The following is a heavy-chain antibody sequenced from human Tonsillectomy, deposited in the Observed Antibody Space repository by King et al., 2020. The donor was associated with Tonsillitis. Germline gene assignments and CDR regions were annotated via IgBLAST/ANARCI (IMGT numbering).Heavy chain of an antibody. CDR2: ISYDGSSI. CDR3: AKDQVRRGSGWYRVAY. Sequence: VQLVESGGGVVQPGRSLRLSFAASGFTFSSDGMHWVRQAPGTGLEWVAVISYDGSSIYYEDSVKGRFTISRDSSKNKLFLQMNSLRAEDTAVYYCAKDQVRRGSGWYRVAYWGQGTLVTVSS. D-gene: IGHD6-19*01. V-gene: IGHV3-30*18. J-gene: IGHJ4*02. CDR1: GFTFSSDG.